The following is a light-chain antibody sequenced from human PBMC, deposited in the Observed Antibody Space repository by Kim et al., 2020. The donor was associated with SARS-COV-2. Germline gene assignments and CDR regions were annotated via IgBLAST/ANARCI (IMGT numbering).Light chain of an antibody. CDR2: DAS. CDR1: RSVSTF. J-gene: IGKJ4*01. Sequence: EIVLTQSPATLSLSPRERATLACRASRSVSTFLAWYQQKPGQAPRLLIYDASNRATGMPPRFSGSGSGTDFTLTISSLEPDDFAVYYCHHRSDWPLTFGGGTKVDIK. CDR3: HHRSDWPLT. V-gene: IGKV3-11*01.